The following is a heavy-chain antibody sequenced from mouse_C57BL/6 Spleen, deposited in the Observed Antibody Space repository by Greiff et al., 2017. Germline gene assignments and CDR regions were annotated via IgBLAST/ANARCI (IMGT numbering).Heavy chain of an antibody. CDR3: ARYDRKRDWYFDV. V-gene: IGHV2-2*01. CDR2: IWSGGGT. D-gene: IGHD2-3*01. CDR1: GFSLTSYG. J-gene: IGHJ1*03. Sequence: QVHVKQSGPGLVQPSQSLSITCTVSGFSLTSYGVHWVRQSPGKGLEWLGVIWSGGGTDYNAAFISRLSISKENSTSQVFFKMIIRQADDTAIYYCARYDRKRDWYFDVWGTGTTVTVSS.